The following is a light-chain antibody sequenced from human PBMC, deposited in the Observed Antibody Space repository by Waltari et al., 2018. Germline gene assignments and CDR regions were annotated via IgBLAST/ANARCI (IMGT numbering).Light chain of an antibody. CDR2: TAS. V-gene: IGKV1-39*01. CDR3: QQIHSLPTN. J-gene: IGKJ2*01. Sequence: DLPVTQSPSSLSASPGHSVTITCRASHPINHYLCWFPPKPGQAPKPLIYTASTLDDGVPSRFSGSGAETEFTLTISSLQPEDFATYYCQQIHSLPTNFGQETKL. CDR1: HPINHY.